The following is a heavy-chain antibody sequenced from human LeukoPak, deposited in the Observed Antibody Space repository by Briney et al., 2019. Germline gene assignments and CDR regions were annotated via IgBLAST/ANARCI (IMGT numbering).Heavy chain of an antibody. V-gene: IGHV1-46*01. CDR1: GYTFTSYY. D-gene: IGHD6-19*01. Sequence: ASVKVSCKASGYTFTSYYMHWVRQAPGQGLEWMGIINPSGGSTSCAQKFQGRVTMTRDTSTSTVYMELSSLRSEDTAVYYCARDLPAGYSSGWTVHYYYYGMDVWGQGTTVTVSS. CDR2: INPSGGST. J-gene: IGHJ6*02. CDR3: ARDLPAGYSSGWTVHYYYYGMDV.